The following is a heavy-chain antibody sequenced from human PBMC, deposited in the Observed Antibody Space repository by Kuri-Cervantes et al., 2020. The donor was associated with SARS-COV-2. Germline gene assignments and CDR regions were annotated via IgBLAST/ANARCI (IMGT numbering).Heavy chain of an antibody. J-gene: IGHJ4*02. CDR2: IYYSGST. CDR1: GGSISSYY. Sequence: SETLSLTCTVSGGSISSYYWSWIRQPPGKGLEWIGYIYYSGSTNYNPSLKSRVTISVDTSKNQFSLKLSSVTAADTAVYYCARDGIVGATPHFDYWGQGTLVTSPQ. V-gene: IGHV4-59*01. CDR3: ARDGIVGATPHFDY. D-gene: IGHD1-26*01.